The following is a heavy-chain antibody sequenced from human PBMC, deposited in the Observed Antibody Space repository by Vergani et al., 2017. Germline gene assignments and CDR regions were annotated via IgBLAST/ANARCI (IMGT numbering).Heavy chain of an antibody. CDR2: ISYDGSNK. CDR1: GFTFSSYG. CDR3: ARDPRSGSYPNYYYYGMDV. J-gene: IGHJ6*02. V-gene: IGHV3-30*03. D-gene: IGHD1-26*01. Sequence: QVQLVESGGGVVQPGRSLRLSCAASGFTFSSYGMHWVRQAPGKGLEWVAVISYDGSNKYYADSVKGRFTISRDNSKNTLYLQMNSLRAEDTAVYYCARDPRSGSYPNYYYYGMDVWGQGTTVTVSS.